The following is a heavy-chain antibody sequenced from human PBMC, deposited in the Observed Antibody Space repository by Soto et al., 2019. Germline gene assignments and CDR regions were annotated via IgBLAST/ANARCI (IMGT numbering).Heavy chain of an antibody. V-gene: IGHV2-5*02. CDR3: AHRRPMIDPYYFDY. CDR2: IYWDDDK. D-gene: IGHD3-22*01. Sequence: QITLKESGPTLVKPTQTLTLTCTFSGFSLSTSGVGLGWIRQPPGKALEWLALIYWDDDKRYSPSLKSRLTITKDTSKNQVVLTMTNMDPVDTATYYCAHRRPMIDPYYFDYWGQGTLVTVSS. J-gene: IGHJ4*02. CDR1: GFSLSTSGVG.